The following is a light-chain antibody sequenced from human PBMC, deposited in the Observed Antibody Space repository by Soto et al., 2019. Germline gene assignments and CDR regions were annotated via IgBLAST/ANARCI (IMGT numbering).Light chain of an antibody. CDR3: GSYTSTDWTHV. V-gene: IGLV2-14*01. CDR2: EVN. J-gene: IGLJ1*01. CDR1: STDVGGYNY. Sequence: QSMLAQPSSVSGSPGQSITISCTGTSTDVGGYNYVSWYQHHPGKGPKLIIYEVNNRPSGVSDRFSGSKSGNKASLTISNLEAEDESDYYCGSYTSTDWTHVFGTGTKVTVL.